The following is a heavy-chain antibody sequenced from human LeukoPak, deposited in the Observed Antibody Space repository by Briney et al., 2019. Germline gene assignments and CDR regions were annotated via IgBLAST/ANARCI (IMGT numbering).Heavy chain of an antibody. Sequence: ASVEVSCKASGYTFTSYDINWVRQATGQGLEWMGWMNPNSGNTGYAQKFQDRVTMTRNTSISTAYMELSSLRSEDTAVYYCARGLYYYDSSGYYFWFDPWGQGTLVTVSS. J-gene: IGHJ5*02. CDR1: GYTFTSYD. V-gene: IGHV1-8*01. D-gene: IGHD3-22*01. CDR3: ARGLYYYDSSGYYFWFDP. CDR2: MNPNSGNT.